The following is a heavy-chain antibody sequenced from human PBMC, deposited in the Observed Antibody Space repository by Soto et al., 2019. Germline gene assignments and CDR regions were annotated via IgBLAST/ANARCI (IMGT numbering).Heavy chain of an antibody. V-gene: IGHV4-34*01. J-gene: IGHJ6*03. CDR1: GGSFSGYY. CDR2: INHSGST. Sequence: SETLSLTCAVYGGSFSGYYWSWIRQPPGKGLEWIGEINHSGSTNYNPSLKSRVTISVDTSKNQFSLKLSSVTAADTAVYYCARGHSGYYYYMDVWGKGTTVTVSS. CDR3: ARGHSGYYYYMDV. D-gene: IGHD3-10*01.